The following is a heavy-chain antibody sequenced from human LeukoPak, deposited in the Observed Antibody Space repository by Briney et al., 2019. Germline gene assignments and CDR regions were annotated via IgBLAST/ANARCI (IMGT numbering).Heavy chain of an antibody. J-gene: IGHJ4*02. CDR3: AKDYSEFRL. Sequence: QPGESLRLSCTASGFTFSNYAMSWVRQAPGKGLEWVSTMSDNGGSSYYADSVRGRFTISRDNSKNTLYLQMNSLRAEDTAVYYCAKDYSEFRLWGQGTLVTVSS. V-gene: IGHV3-23*01. CDR1: GFTFSNYA. CDR2: MSDNGGSS. D-gene: IGHD2-15*01.